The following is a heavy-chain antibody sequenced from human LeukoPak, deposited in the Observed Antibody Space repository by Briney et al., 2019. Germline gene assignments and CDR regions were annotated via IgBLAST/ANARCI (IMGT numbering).Heavy chain of an antibody. CDR3: ARELKGAFDI. V-gene: IGHV1-69*13. CDR2: IIPIFGTA. Sequence: ASVKVSCKASGGTFSSYAISWVRQAPGQGPEWMGGIIPIFGTANYAQKFQGRVTITADESTSTAYMELSSLRSEDTAVYYCARELKGAFDIWGQGTMVTVSS. J-gene: IGHJ3*02. CDR1: GGTFSSYA.